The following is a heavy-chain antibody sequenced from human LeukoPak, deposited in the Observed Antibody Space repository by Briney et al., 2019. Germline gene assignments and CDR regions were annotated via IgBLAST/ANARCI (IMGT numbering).Heavy chain of an antibody. Sequence: PGGSLRLSCAASGFTFSSYAMNWVRQAPGKGLEWVSYISSSGSTIYYADSVKGRFTISRDNAKNSLYLQMNSLRAEDTAVYYCARDLTAGYYYYYGMDVWGQGTTVTVSS. D-gene: IGHD5-18*01. J-gene: IGHJ6*02. CDR1: GFTFSSYA. CDR3: ARDLTAGYYYYYGMDV. V-gene: IGHV3-48*03. CDR2: ISSSGSTI.